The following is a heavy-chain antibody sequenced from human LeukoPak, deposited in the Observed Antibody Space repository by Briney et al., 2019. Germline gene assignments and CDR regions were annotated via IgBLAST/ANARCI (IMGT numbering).Heavy chain of an antibody. CDR3: ARDSSSWWGSANWFDP. J-gene: IGHJ5*02. CDR2: IYHSGGT. Sequence: SETLSLTCTVSGYSISSGYYWGWIRQPPGKGLEWIGSIYHSGGTYYNPSLKSRVTISVDTSKNQFSLKLSSVTAADTAVYYCARDSSSWWGSANWFDPWGQGTLVTVSS. D-gene: IGHD6-13*01. CDR1: GYSISSGYY. V-gene: IGHV4-38-2*02.